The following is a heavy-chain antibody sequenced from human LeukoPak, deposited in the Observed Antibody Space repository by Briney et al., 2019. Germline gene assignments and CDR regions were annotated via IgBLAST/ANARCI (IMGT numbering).Heavy chain of an antibody. CDR2: IWYDGSNK. CDR1: GFTFSSYG. D-gene: IGHD3-22*01. CDR3: GKGKGLYDSSGYYYHYFDY. V-gene: IGHV3-33*06. Sequence: PGRSLRLSCAASGFTFSSYGMHWVRQAPGKGLEWVAVIWYDGSNKYYADSVKGRFTISRDNSKNTLYLQMNSLRAEDTAVYYCGKGKGLYDSSGYYYHYFDYWGQGTLVTVSS. J-gene: IGHJ4*02.